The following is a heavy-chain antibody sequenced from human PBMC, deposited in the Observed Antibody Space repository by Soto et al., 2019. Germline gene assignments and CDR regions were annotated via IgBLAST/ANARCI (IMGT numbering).Heavy chain of an antibody. D-gene: IGHD5-12*01. CDR2: ISWNSGSI. CDR1: GFTFDDYA. Sequence: ESGGGLVPPGRSLRLSCAASGFTFDDYAMHWVRQAPGKGLEWVSGISWNSGSIGSADSVKGRFTISRDNAKNSLYLQMNSLRAEDTALYYCAKDRGYSGYHLFLHAFDIWGQGTMVTVSS. V-gene: IGHV3-9*01. J-gene: IGHJ3*02. CDR3: AKDRGYSGYHLFLHAFDI.